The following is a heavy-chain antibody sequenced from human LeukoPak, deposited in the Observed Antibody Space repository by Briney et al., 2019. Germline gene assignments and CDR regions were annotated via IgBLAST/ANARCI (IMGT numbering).Heavy chain of an antibody. V-gene: IGHV3-23*01. Sequence: GGSLRLSCAASGFTFSNYAMSWVRQAPGKGLEWVSGVSAGGDKTDYAESVKGRFTISRDISKSTLYLQMNSLRAEDTAVYYCAKLKENHFDYWGQGTLVTVSS. CDR3: AKLKENHFDY. CDR1: GFTFSNYA. CDR2: VSAGGDKT. D-gene: IGHD1-14*01. J-gene: IGHJ4*02.